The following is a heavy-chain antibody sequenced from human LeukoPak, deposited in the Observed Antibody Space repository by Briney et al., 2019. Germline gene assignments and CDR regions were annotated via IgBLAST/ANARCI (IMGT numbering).Heavy chain of an antibody. CDR3: ARDRHFPERVEWLLYSYYYGMDV. V-gene: IGHV1-46*01. CDR1: GYTFTSYY. CDR2: INPSGGST. Sequence: GASVKVSCKASGYTFTSYYMHWVRQAPGQGLEWMGIINPSGGSTSYAQKFQGRVTMTRDTSTSTVYMELSSLRSEDTAVYYCARDRHFPERVEWLLYSYYYGMDVWGQGTTVTVSS. J-gene: IGHJ6*02. D-gene: IGHD3-3*01.